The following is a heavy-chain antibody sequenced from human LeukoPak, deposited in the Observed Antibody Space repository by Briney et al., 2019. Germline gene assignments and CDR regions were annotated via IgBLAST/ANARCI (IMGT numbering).Heavy chain of an antibody. CDR3: AKAVMTTVTFFDY. CDR2: IRYDGSNK. Sequence: GGSLRLSCAASGFTFSSYGMHWVRQAPGKGLEWVAVIRYDGSNKYYADSVKGRFTISRDNSKNTLYLQMNSLRAEDTAVYYCAKAVMTTVTFFDYWGQGTLVTVSS. V-gene: IGHV3-30*02. CDR1: GFTFSSYG. J-gene: IGHJ4*02. D-gene: IGHD4-17*01.